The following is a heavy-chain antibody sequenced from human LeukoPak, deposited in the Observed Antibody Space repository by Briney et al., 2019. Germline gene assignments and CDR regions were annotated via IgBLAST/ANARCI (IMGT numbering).Heavy chain of an antibody. CDR2: ISDSGGGT. J-gene: IGHJ4*02. Sequence: GGSLRLSCAASGFTFRTYPMTWIRQAPGKGLEWVSSISDSGGGTYYADSVKGRFTISRDNFKNTLFLQMNNLRAEDTAIYYCAKAPRLAGVPLDYWGQGTVVTVSS. D-gene: IGHD3-10*01. CDR1: GFTFRTYP. CDR3: AKAPRLAGVPLDY. V-gene: IGHV3-23*01.